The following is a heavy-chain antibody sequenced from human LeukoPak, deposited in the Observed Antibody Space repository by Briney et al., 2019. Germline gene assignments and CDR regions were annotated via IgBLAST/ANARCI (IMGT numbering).Heavy chain of an antibody. D-gene: IGHD4-17*01. CDR2: ISNSGTT. J-gene: IGHJ5*02. V-gene: IGHV4-59*01. Sequence: PSETLSLTCTVPGGSINDYYWTWIRQAPGKGLEWIGYISNSGTTDYNPSLKGRVTMSVDTSKNGFSLNLTSVSAADTAMYYCARVVRGAVTSNWFDPWGQGTLVTVSS. CDR3: ARVVRGAVTSNWFDP. CDR1: GGSINDYY.